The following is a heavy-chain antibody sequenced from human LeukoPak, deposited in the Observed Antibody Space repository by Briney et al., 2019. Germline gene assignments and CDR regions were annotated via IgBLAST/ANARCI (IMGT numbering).Heavy chain of an antibody. CDR3: ARGTYYDFWSGYYLTRFIDY. CDR1: GFTFSSYA. V-gene: IGHV3-23*01. CDR2: ISGSGGST. D-gene: IGHD3-3*01. J-gene: IGHJ4*02. Sequence: GGSLRLSCAASGFTFSSYAMSWVRQAPGKGLEWVSAISGSGGSTYYADSVKGRFTISRDNSKNTLYLQMNSLRAEDTAVYYCARGTYYDFWSGYYLTRFIDYWGQGTLVTVSS.